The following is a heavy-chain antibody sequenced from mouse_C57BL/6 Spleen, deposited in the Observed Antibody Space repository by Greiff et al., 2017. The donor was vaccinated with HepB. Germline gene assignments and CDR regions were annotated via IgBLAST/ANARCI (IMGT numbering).Heavy chain of an antibody. CDR1: GFTFSSYA. CDR2: ISSGGDYI. V-gene: IGHV5-9-1*02. D-gene: IGHD1-1*01. Sequence: EVKLMESGEGLVKPGGSLKLSCAASGFTFSSYAMSWVRQTPEKRLEWVAYISSGGDYIYYADTVKGRFTISRDNARNTLYLQMSSLKSEDTAMYYCTRGPYGSSYSYAMDYWGQGTSVTVSS. J-gene: IGHJ4*01. CDR3: TRGPYGSSYSYAMDY.